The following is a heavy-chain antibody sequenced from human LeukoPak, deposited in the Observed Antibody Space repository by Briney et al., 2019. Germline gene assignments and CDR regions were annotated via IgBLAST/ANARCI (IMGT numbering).Heavy chain of an antibody. CDR2: INHSGST. CDR3: ARAAGYCSGGSCYFGY. V-gene: IGHV4-34*01. Sequence: SETLSLTCAVYGGSFSGYYWSWIRQPPGKGLEWIGEINHSGSTNHNPSLKSRVTISVDTSKNQFSLKLSSVTAADTAVYYCARAAGYCSGGSCYFGYWGQGTLVTVSS. D-gene: IGHD2-15*01. CDR1: GGSFSGYY. J-gene: IGHJ4*02.